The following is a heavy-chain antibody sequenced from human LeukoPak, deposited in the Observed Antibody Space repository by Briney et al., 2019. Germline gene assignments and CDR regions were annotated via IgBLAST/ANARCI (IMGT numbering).Heavy chain of an antibody. D-gene: IGHD2-15*01. CDR3: AAQDTFFDS. CDR1: GFTFSSYG. V-gene: IGHV3-33*01. CDR2: IWYDGSNK. J-gene: IGHJ4*02. Sequence: GGSLRLSCAASGFTFSSYGMHWVRQAPGKGLEWVAVIWYDGSNKYYADSVKGRFTISRDSSKTTVFLQMNNQRVEDTAVYYCAAQDTFFDSWGQGTLVTVSS.